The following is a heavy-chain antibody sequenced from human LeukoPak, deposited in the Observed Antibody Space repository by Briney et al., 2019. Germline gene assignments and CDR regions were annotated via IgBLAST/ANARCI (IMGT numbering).Heavy chain of an antibody. Sequence: SETLSLTCTVSGGSISSYYWSWIRQPPGKGLEWIGYIYYSGSTNYNPSLKSRVTISVDTSKNQFSLKLSSVTAADTAVYYCARAGSRDSSGYYYVFDYWGQGTLVTVSS. CDR1: GGSISSYY. CDR2: IYYSGST. V-gene: IGHV4-59*01. J-gene: IGHJ4*02. CDR3: ARAGSRDSSGYYYVFDY. D-gene: IGHD3-22*01.